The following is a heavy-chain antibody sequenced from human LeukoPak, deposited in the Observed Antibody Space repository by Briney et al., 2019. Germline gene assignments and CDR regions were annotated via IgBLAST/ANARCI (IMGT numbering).Heavy chain of an antibody. CDR2: IYYSGST. V-gene: IGHV4-59*01. Sequence: SETLSLTCTVSGGSLSSDYWSWIRQPPGKGLEWIGYIYYSGSTNYNPSLKSRVTISVDTSKNQFSLKLSSVTAADTAVYYCARGGAEYQLLSYFDYWGQGTLVTVSS. CDR3: ARGGAEYQLLSYFDY. CDR1: GGSLSSDY. J-gene: IGHJ4*02. D-gene: IGHD2-2*01.